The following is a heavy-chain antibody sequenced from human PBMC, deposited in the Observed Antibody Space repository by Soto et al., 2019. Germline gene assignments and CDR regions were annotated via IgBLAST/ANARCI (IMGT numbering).Heavy chain of an antibody. CDR1: GGSLSKYY. CDR2: ISTSGHV. Sequence: LTCSISGGSLSKYYWSWIRQPAGKGLEWIGRISTSGHVVSKVSLRSRLTMSVDMSNNHFSLKLTSVTAADTAVYYCARDNNDFWSLYPLAFDYWGQGALVTVSS. D-gene: IGHD3-3*01. J-gene: IGHJ4*02. V-gene: IGHV4-4*07. CDR3: ARDNNDFWSLYPLAFDY.